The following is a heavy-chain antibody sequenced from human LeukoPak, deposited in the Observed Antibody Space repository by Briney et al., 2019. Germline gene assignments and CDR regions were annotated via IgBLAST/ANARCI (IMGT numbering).Heavy chain of an antibody. Sequence: GGSLRLSCAASGFTFSNFWMHWVRQAPGKGLEWVANIKQDGSEKYYVDSVKGRFTISRDNAKNSLFLQVNSLRAEDTALYYCATSGSGGNYPLDYWGQGTLVTVSS. J-gene: IGHJ4*02. CDR3: ATSGSGGNYPLDY. CDR2: IKQDGSEK. V-gene: IGHV3-7*02. D-gene: IGHD1-26*01. CDR1: GFTFSNFW.